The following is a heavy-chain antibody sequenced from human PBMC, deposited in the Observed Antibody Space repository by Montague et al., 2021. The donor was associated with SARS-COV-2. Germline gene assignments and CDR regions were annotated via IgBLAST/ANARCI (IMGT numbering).Heavy chain of an antibody. V-gene: IGHV3-23*01. CDR1: GFYA. CDR3: AKAPTMVRGVYFDY. D-gene: IGHD3-10*01. CDR2: ISGSGGNT. Sequence: SLSLSCAASGFYAMSWVRQAPGKGLEWVSVISGSGGNTYYADSVKGRFTISRDNSKNTLYLQINSLRAEDTAVYYCAKAPTMVRGVYFDYWGQGTLVTVSS. J-gene: IGHJ4*02.